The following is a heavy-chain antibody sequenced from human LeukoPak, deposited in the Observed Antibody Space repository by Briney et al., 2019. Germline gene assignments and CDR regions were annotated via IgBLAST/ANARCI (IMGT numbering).Heavy chain of an antibody. J-gene: IGHJ4*02. CDR1: GYTFTSYG. Sequence: GASVKVSCKASGYTFTSYGISWVRQATGQGLEWMGWMNPNSGNTGYAQKFQGRVTITRNTSISTAYMELSSLRSEDTAVYYCARRVTYYDILTGYLYYFDYWGQGTLVTVSS. CDR3: ARRVTYYDILTGYLYYFDY. CDR2: MNPNSGNT. D-gene: IGHD3-9*01. V-gene: IGHV1-8*03.